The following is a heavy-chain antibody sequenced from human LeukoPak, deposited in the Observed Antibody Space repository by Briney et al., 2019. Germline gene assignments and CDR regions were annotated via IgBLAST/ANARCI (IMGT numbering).Heavy chain of an antibody. J-gene: IGHJ2*01. V-gene: IGHV1-8*01. Sequence: GASVKVSCKASGYTFTSYDINRVRQATGQGLEWMGWMNPNSGNTGYAQKFQGRVTMTRNTSISTAYMELSSLRSEDTAVYYCARLGGYQLLYRFGYWYFDLWGRGTLVTVSS. CDR1: GYTFTSYD. CDR3: ARLGGYQLLYRFGYWYFDL. D-gene: IGHD2-2*02. CDR2: MNPNSGNT.